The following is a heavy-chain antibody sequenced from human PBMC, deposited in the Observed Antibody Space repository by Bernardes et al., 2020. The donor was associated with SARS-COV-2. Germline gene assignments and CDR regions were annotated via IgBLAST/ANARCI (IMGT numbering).Heavy chain of an antibody. Sequence: GGSLRLSCVASGSGFIFSDYYLSWIRQAPGKGLEWVGHISATGVSIKYADSVKGRFTVSRDNAKNTLYLQMNSLRAEDTAVYYCAGQLSYYYGMDVWGQGTTVTVSS. CDR1: GSGFIFSDYY. V-gene: IGHV3-11*04. CDR3: AGQLSYYYGMDV. CDR2: ISATGVSI. J-gene: IGHJ6*02. D-gene: IGHD6-6*01.